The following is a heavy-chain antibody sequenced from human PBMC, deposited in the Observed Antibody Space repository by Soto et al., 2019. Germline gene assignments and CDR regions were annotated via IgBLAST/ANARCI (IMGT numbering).Heavy chain of an antibody. D-gene: IGHD6-13*01. CDR2: IYYSGST. CDR3: ARGGSSWPYSFDY. V-gene: IGHV4-61*01. J-gene: IGHJ4*02. Sequence: SETLSLTCTVSGGSVSSGSYYWSWIRQPPGKGLEWIGYIYYSGSTNYNPSLKGRVTISVDTSKNQFSLKLSSVTAADTAVYLCARGGSSWPYSFDYWGQGTLVTVSS. CDR1: GGSVSSGSYY.